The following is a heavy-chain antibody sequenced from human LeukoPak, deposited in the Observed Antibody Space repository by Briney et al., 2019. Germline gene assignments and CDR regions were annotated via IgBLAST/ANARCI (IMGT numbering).Heavy chain of an antibody. J-gene: IGHJ4*02. CDR2: IYYSGST. Sequence: PSETLSLTCAVYGGSFSGYYWSWIRQPPGKGLEWIGYIYYSGSTYYNPSLKSRVTISVDTSKNQFSLKLSSVTAADTAVYYCARGQALSDFDYWGQGTLVTVSS. V-gene: IGHV4-34*09. CDR1: GGSFSGYY. CDR3: ARGQALSDFDY.